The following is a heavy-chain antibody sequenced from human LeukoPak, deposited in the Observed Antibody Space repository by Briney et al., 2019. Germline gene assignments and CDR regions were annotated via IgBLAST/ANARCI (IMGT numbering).Heavy chain of an antibody. CDR3: AKSNYYDSSASPRNFDY. Sequence: GGSLRLSCAASGFTFRTYAMSWVRQAPGKGLEWVSAISGSGDSTYYADSVKGRFTISRDSSRNTLYLQMNSLRAEDTAVYYCAKSNYYDSSASPRNFDYWGQGTLVIVSS. V-gene: IGHV3-23*01. J-gene: IGHJ4*02. D-gene: IGHD3-22*01. CDR2: ISGSGDST. CDR1: GFTFRTYA.